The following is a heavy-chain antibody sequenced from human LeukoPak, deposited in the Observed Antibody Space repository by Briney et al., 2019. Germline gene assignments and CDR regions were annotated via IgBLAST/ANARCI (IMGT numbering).Heavy chain of an antibody. Sequence: GGSLRLSCAPSGFTFSSYWMSWVRQAPGKGLEWVANIKQDGSEKYYVDSVKGRFTISRDNGKNSLYLQMNSLRAEDTAVYYCARKAYGLDVWGKGATVTVSS. CDR2: IKQDGSEK. CDR3: ARKAYGLDV. CDR1: GFTFSSYW. V-gene: IGHV3-7*03. J-gene: IGHJ6*04.